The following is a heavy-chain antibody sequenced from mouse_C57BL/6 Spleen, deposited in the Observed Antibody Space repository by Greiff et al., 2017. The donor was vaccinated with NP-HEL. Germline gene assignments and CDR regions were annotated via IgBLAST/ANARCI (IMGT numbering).Heavy chain of an antibody. Sequence: EVHLVESEGGLVQPGSSMKLSCTASGFTFSDYYMAWVRQIPEKGLEWVANISYDGSSTYYQDSLKSRFIISRDNAKNILYLQMSSLKSEDTATYYCAREYDYDDAMDYWGQGTSVTVSS. J-gene: IGHJ4*01. CDR2: ISYDGSST. CDR3: AREYDYDDAMDY. D-gene: IGHD2-4*01. V-gene: IGHV5-16*01. CDR1: GFTFSDYY.